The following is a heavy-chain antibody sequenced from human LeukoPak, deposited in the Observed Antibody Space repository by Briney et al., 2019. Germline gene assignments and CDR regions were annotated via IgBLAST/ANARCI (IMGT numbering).Heavy chain of an antibody. V-gene: IGHV3-23*01. CDR1: GFTFNGFA. CDR2: IGGSSGST. J-gene: IGHJ6*03. CDR3: AKLKGPGLYYHYFMDV. Sequence: PGGSLRLSCAASGFTFNGFAMSWVRQAPGKGPEWVSRIGGSSGSTYYADSVKGRFTISRDNSKKTLYLQMNSLRADDTAVYYCAKLKGPGLYYHYFMDVWGKGTTVIVSS.